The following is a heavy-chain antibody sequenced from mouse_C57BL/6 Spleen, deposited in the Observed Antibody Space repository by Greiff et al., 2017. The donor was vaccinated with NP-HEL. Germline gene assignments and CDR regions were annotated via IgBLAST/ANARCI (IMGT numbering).Heavy chain of an antibody. J-gene: IGHJ4*01. CDR1: GYTFTSYW. CDR2: IDPSDSET. CDR3: AIYGNYDDYAMDY. D-gene: IGHD2-1*01. Sequence: QVQLQQPGAELVRPGSSVKLSCKASGYTFTSYWMHWVKQRPIQGLEWIGNIDPSDSETNYNQKFKDKATLTVDKSSSTAYMQLSSLTSEDSAVYYCAIYGNYDDYAMDYWGQGTSVTVSS. V-gene: IGHV1-52*01.